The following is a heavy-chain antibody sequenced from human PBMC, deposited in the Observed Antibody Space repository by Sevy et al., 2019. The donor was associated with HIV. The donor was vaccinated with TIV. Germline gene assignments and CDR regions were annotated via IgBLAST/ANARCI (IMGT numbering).Heavy chain of an antibody. CDR2: ISSSSSTI. D-gene: IGHD2-15*01. Sequence: GGSLRLSCAASGFTFSSYSMNWVRQAPGKGLEWVSYISSSSSTIYYADSVKGRFTISRDNAKNSLYLQMNSLRDEDTAVYYCARDGSFCSGGSCYSSYYYYYYMDVWGKGTMVTVSS. CDR1: GFTFSSYS. CDR3: ARDGSFCSGGSCYSSYYYYYYMDV. J-gene: IGHJ6*03. V-gene: IGHV3-48*02.